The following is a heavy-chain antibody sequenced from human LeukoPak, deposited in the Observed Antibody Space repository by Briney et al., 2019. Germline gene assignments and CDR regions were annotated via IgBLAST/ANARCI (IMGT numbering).Heavy chain of an antibody. J-gene: IGHJ6*03. V-gene: IGHV4-59*01. CDR1: GGSISSYY. CDR2: IYYSGST. D-gene: IGHD2-15*01. Sequence: SETLSLTCTVSGGSISSYYWSWIRQPPGKGLEWIGYIYYSGSTNYNPSLKSRVTISVDTSKNQFSLKLSSVTAADTAVYYCARGSSASPNYYMDVWGKGTTVTISS. CDR3: ARGSSASPNYYMDV.